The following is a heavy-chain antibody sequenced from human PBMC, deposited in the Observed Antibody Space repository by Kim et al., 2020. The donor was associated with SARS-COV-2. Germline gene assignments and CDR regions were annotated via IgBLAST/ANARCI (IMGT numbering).Heavy chain of an antibody. J-gene: IGHJ6*02. Sequence: PIRGIEHYAQKIQGGVTITADKSTSTAYMELSSLRSEDTAVYYCAREADVWGQGTTVTVSS. V-gene: IGHV1-69*04. CDR2: PIRGIE. CDR3: AREADV.